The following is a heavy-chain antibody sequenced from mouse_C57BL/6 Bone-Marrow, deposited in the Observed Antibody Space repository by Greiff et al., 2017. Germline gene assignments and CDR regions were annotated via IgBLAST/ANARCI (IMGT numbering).Heavy chain of an antibody. Sequence: VQLQQPGAELVKPGASVKLSCKASGYTFTSYWMQWVKQRPGQGLEWIGEIDPSDSYTNYNQKFKGKATLTVDTSSSTAYMQLSSLTSEDSAVYYCARGGSPYWGQGTSVTVSS. CDR3: ARGGSPY. CDR2: IDPSDSYT. V-gene: IGHV1-50*01. J-gene: IGHJ4*01. CDR1: GYTFTSYW. D-gene: IGHD1-1*01.